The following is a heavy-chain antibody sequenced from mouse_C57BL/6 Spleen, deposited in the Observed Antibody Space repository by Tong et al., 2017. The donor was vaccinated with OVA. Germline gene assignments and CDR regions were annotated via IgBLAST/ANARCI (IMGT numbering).Heavy chain of an antibody. Sequence: VQLQESGAELVGPGTSVKVSCKASGYAFTNYLIEWVKQRPGQGLEWIGVINPGSGGTNYNEKFKGKATLTADKSSSTAYMQLSSLTSEDSAVYFCARDEAAQATGAMDYWGQGTSVTVSS. D-gene: IGHD3-2*02. CDR2: INPGSGGT. CDR1: GYAFTNYL. V-gene: IGHV1-54*01. CDR3: ARDEAAQATGAMDY. J-gene: IGHJ4*01.